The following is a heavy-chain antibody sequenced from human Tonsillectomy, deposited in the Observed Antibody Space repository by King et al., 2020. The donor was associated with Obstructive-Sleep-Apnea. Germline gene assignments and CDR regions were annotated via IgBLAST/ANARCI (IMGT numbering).Heavy chain of an antibody. CDR1: GYTFTDYY. V-gene: IGHV1-2*02. D-gene: IGHD3-22*01. CDR3: ARVLTDNYDSSGYLY. J-gene: IGHJ1*01. Sequence: QLVQSGTEVKKPGASVKVSCKASGYTFTDYYIHWVRQAPGQGLEWMGWINPDSGGTNYAQKFQGRVTMTSDTSISTAYMELSRLRSDDTAVYYCARVLTDNYDSSGYLYWGQGTLVRVSS. CDR2: INPDSGGT.